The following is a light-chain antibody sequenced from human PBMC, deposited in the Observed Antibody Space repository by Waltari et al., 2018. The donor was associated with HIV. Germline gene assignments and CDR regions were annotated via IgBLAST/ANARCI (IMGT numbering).Light chain of an antibody. CDR2: DVN. V-gene: IGLV2-14*03. CDR3: SSSISTSTLV. Sequence: QSALTQPASVSGSPGQSITISCTGASSDVIAYKFVAWYQHRPDKAPKLIIYDVNNRPSGVSNRFSGYKSGNTASLTISGLQAEDEADYFCSSSISTSTLVFGTGTKVTVL. CDR1: SSDVIAYKF. J-gene: IGLJ1*01.